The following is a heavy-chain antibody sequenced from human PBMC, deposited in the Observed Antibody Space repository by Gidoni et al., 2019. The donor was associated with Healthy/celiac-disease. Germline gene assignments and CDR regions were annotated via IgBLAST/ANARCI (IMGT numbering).Heavy chain of an antibody. Sequence: EVQLLESGGGLVQPGGSLRLSCAASGFTFSSYAMSWVRQAPGKGLEWVSAISGSGGSTYYADSVKGRFTISRDNSKNTLYLQMNSLRAEDTAVYYCAKDNQPYYYDSSGYYRPTFDYWGQGTLVTVSS. CDR2: ISGSGGST. CDR3: AKDNQPYYYDSSGYYRPTFDY. D-gene: IGHD3-22*01. CDR1: GFTFSSYA. J-gene: IGHJ4*02. V-gene: IGHV3-23*01.